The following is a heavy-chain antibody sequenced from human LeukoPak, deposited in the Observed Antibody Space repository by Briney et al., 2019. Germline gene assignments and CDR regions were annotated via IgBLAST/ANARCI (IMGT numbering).Heavy chain of an antibody. CDR1: GFTFSSYA. J-gene: IGHJ3*02. CDR3: AKDPFQTVVVIAHDAFDI. Sequence: GGSLRLSCAASGFTFSSYAMSWVRQAPGKGLEWVSAISGSGGSTYYADSVKGRFTISRDNSKNTLYLQMNSLRAEDTAVYYCAKDPFQTVVVIAHDAFDIWGQGTMVTVSS. CDR2: ISGSGGST. D-gene: IGHD2-21*01. V-gene: IGHV3-23*01.